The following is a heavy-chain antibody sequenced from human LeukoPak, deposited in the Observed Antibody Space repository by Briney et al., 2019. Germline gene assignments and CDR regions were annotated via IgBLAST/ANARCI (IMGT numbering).Heavy chain of an antibody. J-gene: IGHJ4*02. CDR2: INHSGST. D-gene: IGHD3-22*01. CDR3: ARSYDSSGYMRRRGPFGY. V-gene: IGHV4-34*01. Sequence: PSETLSLTCAGYGGSFSGYYWSWIRQPPGKGLEWIGEINHSGSTNYNPSLKSRVTISVDTSKNQFSLKLSSVTAADTAVYYCARSYDSSGYMRRRGPFGYWGQGTLVTVSS. CDR1: GGSFSGYY.